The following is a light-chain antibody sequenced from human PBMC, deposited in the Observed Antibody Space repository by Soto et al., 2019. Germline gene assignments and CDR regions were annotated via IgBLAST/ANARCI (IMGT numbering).Light chain of an antibody. CDR3: QQYNSWPIT. Sequence: EIVMTQSPATLSVSPGERATLSCRASQSVSSNLAWYQQKPGQAPRLLIYGASTRATGIPARFSGSGSGTDFTLTISSLQSEDFAVYYCQQYNSWPITFGPGTKVDIK. V-gene: IGKV3-15*01. CDR2: GAS. J-gene: IGKJ3*01. CDR1: QSVSSN.